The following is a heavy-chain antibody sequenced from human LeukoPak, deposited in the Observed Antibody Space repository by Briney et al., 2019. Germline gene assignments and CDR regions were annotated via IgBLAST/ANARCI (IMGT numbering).Heavy chain of an antibody. CDR3: ARVPRSGQPGSFDY. CDR2: TYYRSKWYN. J-gene: IGHJ4*02. V-gene: IGHV6-1*01. D-gene: IGHD6-19*01. CDR1: GDSVSSNSAA. Sequence: SQTLSLTCAISGDSVSSNSAAWNWIRQSPSRGLEWLGRTYYRSKWYNDYAVSVKSRITISPDTSKNQFSLQLNSVTPEDTAVYYCARVPRSGQPGSFDYWGQGTLVTVSS.